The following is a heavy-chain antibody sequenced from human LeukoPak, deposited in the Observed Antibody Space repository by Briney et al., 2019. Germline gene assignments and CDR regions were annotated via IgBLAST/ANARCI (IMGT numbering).Heavy chain of an antibody. V-gene: IGHV3-9*01. CDR2: ISWNSGSI. D-gene: IGHD5-12*01. CDR3: TRNKDASGFDAMDV. J-gene: IGHJ6*02. Sequence: GGSLRLSCAASGFTFDDYAMHWVRQAPGKGLEWVSGISWNSGSIGYADSVKGRFTISRDNAKNSLYLQMNSLRAEDTAVYHCTRNKDASGFDAMDVWGHGTTVTVS. CDR1: GFTFDDYA.